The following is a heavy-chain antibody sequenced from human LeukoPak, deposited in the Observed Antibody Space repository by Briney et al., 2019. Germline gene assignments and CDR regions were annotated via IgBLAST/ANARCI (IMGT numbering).Heavy chain of an antibody. CDR2: MYHSGTT. J-gene: IGHJ4*02. CDR1: GYSISSGYY. D-gene: IGHD2-15*01. V-gene: IGHV4-38-2*01. CDR3: ARHSFGVVVANY. Sequence: SETLSLTCAVSGYSISSGYYWGWIRQPPGKGLEWIGSMYHSGTTYYNPSLKSRVTISVDTSKNQFSLKLNSVTAADTAVYYCARHSFGVVVANYWGQGTLVTVSS.